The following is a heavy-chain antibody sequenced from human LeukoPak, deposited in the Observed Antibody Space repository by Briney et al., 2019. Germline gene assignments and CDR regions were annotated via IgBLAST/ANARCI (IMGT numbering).Heavy chain of an antibody. J-gene: IGHJ4*02. CDR3: ARASLAVAPYFDY. V-gene: IGHV4-39*07. CDR1: GDSISTTTYF. CDR2: IYFNGNT. D-gene: IGHD6-19*01. Sequence: ASETLSLTCTVSGDSISTTTYFWGWIRQSPGKGLEWIGNIYFNGNTYYNPSLSSRVTISVDTSKNQFSLKLSSVTAADTAVYYCARASLAVAPYFDYWGQGTLVTVSS.